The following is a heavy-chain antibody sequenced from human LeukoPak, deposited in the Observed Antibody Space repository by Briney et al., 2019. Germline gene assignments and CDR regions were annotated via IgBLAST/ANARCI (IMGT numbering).Heavy chain of an antibody. J-gene: IGHJ5*02. CDR1: GYTFTGSY. CDR2: INPNSGGT. CDR3: ARDLFACSSTSCYHETFDP. V-gene: IGHV1-2*02. Sequence: GASVKVSCKASGYTFTGSYIHWVRQAPGQGLEWMGWINPNSGGTNYAQKFQGRVTMTRDTSISTAYMELSRLRSDDTAVYYCARDLFACSSTSCYHETFDPWGQGTLVTVSS. D-gene: IGHD2-2*01.